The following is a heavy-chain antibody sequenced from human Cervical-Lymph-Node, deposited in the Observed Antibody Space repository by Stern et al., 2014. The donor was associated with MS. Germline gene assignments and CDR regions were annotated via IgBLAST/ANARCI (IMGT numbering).Heavy chain of an antibody. J-gene: IGHJ5*02. Sequence: QVQLVESGAEVKRPGSSVKVSCKSSGGISWVRQAPGQGLEYMGGVLPQLGLANYAKKFQGRVTITADTSTDTGYLGMRNLKSDDTAVYFWAGGGGDNWFHPWGQGTPVTVSS. CDR1: GG. CDR2: VLPQLGLA. D-gene: IGHD3-16*01. V-gene: IGHV1-69*09. CDR3: AGGGGDNWFHP.